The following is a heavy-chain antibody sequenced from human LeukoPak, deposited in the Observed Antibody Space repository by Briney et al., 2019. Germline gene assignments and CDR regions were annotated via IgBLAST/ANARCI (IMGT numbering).Heavy chain of an antibody. J-gene: IGHJ6*02. CDR2: ISSNGGST. CDR1: GFTFSSYA. V-gene: IGHV3-64*01. Sequence: GGSLRLSCAASGFTFSSYAMHWVRQAPGKGLEYVSAISSNGGSTYYANSVKGGFTISRDNSKNTLYLQMGSLRAEDMAVYYCAREPPTGYGSGWYYYYGMDVWGQGTTVTVSS. CDR3: AREPPTGYGSGWYYYYGMDV. D-gene: IGHD6-19*01.